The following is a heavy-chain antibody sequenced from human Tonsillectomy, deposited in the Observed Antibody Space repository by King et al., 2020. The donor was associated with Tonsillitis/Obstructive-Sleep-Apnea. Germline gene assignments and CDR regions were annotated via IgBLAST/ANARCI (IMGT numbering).Heavy chain of an antibody. CDR2: IRSKAYGGTT. Sequence: VQLVESGGGLVQPGRSLRLSCTASGFTFGDYAMSWVRQAPGKGLEWVGCIRSKAYGGTTEYAASVKGRLTISRDDSKSIAYLQMNSLKTEDTAVYFCTCSGDSYYWYFDLWGRGTLVTVSS. V-gene: IGHV3-49*04. CDR3: TCSGDSYYWYFDL. J-gene: IGHJ2*01. CDR1: GFTFGDYA. D-gene: IGHD2-21*02.